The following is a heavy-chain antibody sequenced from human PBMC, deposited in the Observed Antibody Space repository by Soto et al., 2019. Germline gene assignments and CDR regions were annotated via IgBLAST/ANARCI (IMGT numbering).Heavy chain of an antibody. D-gene: IGHD3-16*02. CDR2: IYLSGRA. CDR1: GDSLTNATYY. CDR3: AREDRPDISLSDY. V-gene: IGHV4-31*03. J-gene: IGHJ4*02. Sequence: SVTLSLTCNVSGDSLTNATYYSTCLRHHPGRGLEWIGDIYLSGRANYRPCLRSRVSRSVGTSEKQFSLNLSSVTAADTAVYFWAREDRPDISLSDYWGQVILVTVSS.